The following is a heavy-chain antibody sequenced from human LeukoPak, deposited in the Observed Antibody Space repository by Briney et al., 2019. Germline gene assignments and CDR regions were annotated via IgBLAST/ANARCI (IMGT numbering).Heavy chain of an antibody. V-gene: IGHV4-4*02. CDR2: IHHSGST. Sequence: SGTLSLTCAVSGGSISSSNWWSWVRQPPGKGLEWIGEIHHSGSTNYNPSLKSRVTISVDKSKNQFSLKLSSVTAADTAVYYCARTGIYKEWLGELLAYNWFDPWGQGTLVTVSS. D-gene: IGHD3-10*01. J-gene: IGHJ5*02. CDR3: ARTGIYKEWLGELLAYNWFDP. CDR1: GGSISSSNW.